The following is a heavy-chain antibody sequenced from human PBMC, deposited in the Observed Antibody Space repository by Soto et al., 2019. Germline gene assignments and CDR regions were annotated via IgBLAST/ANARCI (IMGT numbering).Heavy chain of an antibody. CDR3: ARDGILGVEMVKRGFDP. J-gene: IGHJ5*02. CDR2: IIPIFGTA. D-gene: IGHD1-26*01. V-gene: IGHV1-69*13. CDR1: GGTFSSYA. Sequence: SVKNSCKASGGTFSSYAISWVRQAPGQGLEWMGGIIPIFGTANYAQKFQGRVTITADESTSTAYMELSSLRSEDTAVYYCARDGILGVEMVKRGFDPWGQGTLVTVSS.